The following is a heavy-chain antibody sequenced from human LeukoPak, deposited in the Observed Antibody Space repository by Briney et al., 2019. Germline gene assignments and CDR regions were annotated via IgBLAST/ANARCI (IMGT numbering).Heavy chain of an antibody. V-gene: IGHV4-59*01. CDR1: GGSISSYY. D-gene: IGHD3-10*01. CDR3: ARAPYYYASPYYFDY. J-gene: IGHJ4*02. CDR2: TYYSGST. Sequence: PSETLSLTCTVSGGSISSYYWSWIRQPPGKGLEWIGYTYYSGSTNYNPSLKSRVTISVDTSKNQFSLKLSSVTAADTAVYFCARAPYYYASPYYFDYWGQGALVTVSS.